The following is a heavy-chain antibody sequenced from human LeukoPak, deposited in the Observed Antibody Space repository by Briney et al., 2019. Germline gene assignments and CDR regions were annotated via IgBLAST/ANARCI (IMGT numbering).Heavy chain of an antibody. CDR1: GYSISSGYY. CDR3: ASQQQLVLLDWFDP. D-gene: IGHD1-1*01. V-gene: IGHV4-38-2*02. CDR2: IIHSGST. J-gene: IGHJ5*02. Sequence: SETLSLTCIVSGYSISSGYYWGWIRQPPGKGLEWIGSIIHSGSTDYNPSLKSRVTISVDTSKNQFSLKLRSVTAADTAVYFCASQQQLVLLDWFDPWGQGTLVTVSS.